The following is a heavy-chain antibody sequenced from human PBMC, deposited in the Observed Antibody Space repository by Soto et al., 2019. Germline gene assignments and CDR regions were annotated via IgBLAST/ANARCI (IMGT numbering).Heavy chain of an antibody. J-gene: IGHJ6*02. V-gene: IGHV1-8*01. Sequence: GASVKVSCKASGYIFTTFDINWVRQATGQGLEWVGWMNPNSGYTGYAQKFQGRVTMTRNTSISTAYMELSSLRSEDTAVYYCARGHCTTTNCYTSIYYYGMDVWGQGTTVTVSS. CDR2: MNPNSGYT. CDR3: ARGHCTTTNCYTSIYYYGMDV. D-gene: IGHD2-2*02. CDR1: GYIFTTFD.